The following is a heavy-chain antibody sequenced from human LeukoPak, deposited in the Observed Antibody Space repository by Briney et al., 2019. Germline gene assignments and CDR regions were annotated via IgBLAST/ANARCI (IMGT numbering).Heavy chain of an antibody. CDR3: ARDRTIYYYGSGSYSDY. J-gene: IGHJ4*02. CDR2: INHGGST. CDR1: GGSLSAYY. Sequence: SETLSLTCAVYGGSLSAYYWTWIRQPPGKGLEWIGEINHGGSTNYNPSLKSRVTISVDTSKNQFSLKLSSVTAADTAVYYCARDRTIYYYGSGSYSDYWGQGTLVTVSS. V-gene: IGHV4-34*01. D-gene: IGHD3-10*01.